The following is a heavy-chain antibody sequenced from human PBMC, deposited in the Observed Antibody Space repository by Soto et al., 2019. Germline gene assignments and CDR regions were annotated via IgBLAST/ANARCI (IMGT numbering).Heavy chain of an antibody. CDR3: ARGLSSGWYIR. Sequence: SETLSLTCAVYGGSFSGYYWSWIRQPPGKGLEWIGEINHSGSTNYNPSLKSRVTISVDTSKNQFSLKLSSVTAADTAVYYCARGLSSGWYIRWGQGTLVTVPS. J-gene: IGHJ4*02. CDR1: GGSFSGYY. CDR2: INHSGST. D-gene: IGHD6-19*01. V-gene: IGHV4-34*01.